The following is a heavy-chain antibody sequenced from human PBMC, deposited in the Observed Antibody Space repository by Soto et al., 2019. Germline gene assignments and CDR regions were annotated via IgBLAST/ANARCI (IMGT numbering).Heavy chain of an antibody. CDR2: MSYDGNSK. CDR3: ARGRTVRDHDDFDL. CDR1: GFTFSSYS. D-gene: IGHD2-21*01. V-gene: IGHV3-30-3*01. J-gene: IGHJ4*02. Sequence: VQLVESGGGVVQPGRSLRLSCAASGFTFSSYSMHWVRQAPGKGLEWVAAMSYDGNSKYFADSVKGRFTISRDNSKNTLSLQMNSLGAEDSAVYYCARGRTVRDHDDFDLWGQGTLVTVSS.